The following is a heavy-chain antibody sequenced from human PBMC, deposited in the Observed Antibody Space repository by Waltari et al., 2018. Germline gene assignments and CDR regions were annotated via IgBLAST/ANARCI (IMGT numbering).Heavy chain of an antibody. CDR2: VSWNSGSI. CDR3: AKDSHSSIAVAGIDS. D-gene: IGHD6-19*01. CDR1: GFTFDYYA. V-gene: IGHV3-9*03. J-gene: IGHJ4*02. Sequence: EVQLVESGGGLVQPGRSLRLSCAASGFTFDYYAMPWVRQAPGKGLGWVSGVSWNSGSIGYADCVKGRFTISRDNAKNSLYLQMNSLRAEDMALYYCAKDSHSSIAVAGIDSWGQGTLVTVSS.